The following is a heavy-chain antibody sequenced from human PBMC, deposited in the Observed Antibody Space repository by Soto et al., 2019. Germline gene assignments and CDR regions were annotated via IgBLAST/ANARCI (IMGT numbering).Heavy chain of an antibody. D-gene: IGHD1-26*01. J-gene: IGHJ4*02. CDR1: GYTFTSYG. Sequence: QVHLVQSGAEVKKPGASVKVSCKASGYTFTSYGITWVRQAPGQGLEWMGWISAHNGNTDYAQTLQGRVIVTRDTAPSTADMELRGLRPDATAVYYCARGSYGDYWGQGALVTVSP. CDR2: ISAHNGNT. V-gene: IGHV1-18*01. CDR3: ARGSYGDY.